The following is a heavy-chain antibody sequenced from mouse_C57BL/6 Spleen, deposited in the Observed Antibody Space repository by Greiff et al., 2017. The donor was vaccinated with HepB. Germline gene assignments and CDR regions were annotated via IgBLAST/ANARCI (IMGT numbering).Heavy chain of an antibody. Sequence: QVQLQQSGPALVKPGASVKISCKASGYAFSSSWMNWVKQRPGKGLEWIGRIYPGDGDTNYNGKFKGKATLTADKSSSTAYMQLSSLTSEDSAVYFCARPGGTLNFDVWGTGTTVTVSS. V-gene: IGHV1-82*01. J-gene: IGHJ1*03. CDR2: IYPGDGDT. CDR1: GYAFSSSW. D-gene: IGHD4-1*01. CDR3: ARPGGTLNFDV.